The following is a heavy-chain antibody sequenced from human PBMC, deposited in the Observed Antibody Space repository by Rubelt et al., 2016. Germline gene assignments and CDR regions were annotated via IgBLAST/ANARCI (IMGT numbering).Heavy chain of an antibody. J-gene: IGHJ6*02. Sequence: LEWVAVIWYDGNNKYYADSVKGRFTISRDNAKNSLYLQLNSLRAEDTAVYYCAKGDSSSGYYYYYGMDVWGQGTTVTVSS. V-gene: IGHV3-33*03. CDR2: IWYDGNNK. D-gene: IGHD6-6*01. CDR3: AKGDSSSGYYYYYGMDV.